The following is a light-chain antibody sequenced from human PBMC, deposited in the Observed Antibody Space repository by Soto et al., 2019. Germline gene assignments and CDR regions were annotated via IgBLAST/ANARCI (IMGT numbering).Light chain of an antibody. CDR2: GNS. Sequence: QSVLTQPPSVSGAPGQRVTISCTGSSSNIGAGYDVKWYQQLPGTAPKLLIHGNSNRPSGVPDRFSGSKSGTSASLAITGLQAEDEADYSCQSYDSSLSAVVFGGGTKVTVL. V-gene: IGLV1-40*01. J-gene: IGLJ2*01. CDR1: SSNIGAGYD. CDR3: QSYDSSLSAVV.